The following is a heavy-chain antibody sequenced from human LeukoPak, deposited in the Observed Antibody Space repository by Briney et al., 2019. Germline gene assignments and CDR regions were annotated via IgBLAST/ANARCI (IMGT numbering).Heavy chain of an antibody. CDR1: GFSISSDYY. V-gene: IGHV4-38-2*02. Sequence: SETLSLTCTVSGFSISSDYYWGWIRQPPGKGLEWLGSVSHSGVTYYNSSLNSRVTISVDTSNNQFSLKVNSVTAADTAVYYCARLVIPWGQGILVTVSS. D-gene: IGHD3-10*01. CDR3: ARLVIP. J-gene: IGHJ5*02. CDR2: VSHSGVT.